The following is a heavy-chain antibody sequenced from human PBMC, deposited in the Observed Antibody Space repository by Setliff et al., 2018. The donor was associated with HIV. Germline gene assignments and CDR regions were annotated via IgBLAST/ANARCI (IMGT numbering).Heavy chain of an antibody. CDR3: ARGGFTGVTTHFQH. Sequence: SETLSLTCTVSGGSISSYYWSWIRQPPGKGLEWIGYIYTSGDTNYNPSLKSRVTISAGMSKNQLSLKLSSVTAADTAVYYCARGGFTGVTTHFQHWGRGTLVTVSS. D-gene: IGHD4-17*01. J-gene: IGHJ1*01. CDR1: GGSISSYY. V-gene: IGHV4-4*08. CDR2: IYTSGDT.